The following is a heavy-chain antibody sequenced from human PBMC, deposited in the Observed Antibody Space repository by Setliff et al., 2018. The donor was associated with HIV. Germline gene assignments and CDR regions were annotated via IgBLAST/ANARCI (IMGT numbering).Heavy chain of an antibody. J-gene: IGHJ4*02. CDR2: IVDSGST. CDR3: ARRNVVVPAALDY. Sequence: SETLSLTCTVSGGSISRGNHFWTWIRQPAEKGLEWIGEIVDSGSTNYSPSLKSRVTISLDTSKKQFSLKLSSVTAADTAVYYCARRNVVVPAALDYWGQGTLVTVSS. D-gene: IGHD2-2*01. CDR1: GGSISRGNHF. V-gene: IGHV4-61*10.